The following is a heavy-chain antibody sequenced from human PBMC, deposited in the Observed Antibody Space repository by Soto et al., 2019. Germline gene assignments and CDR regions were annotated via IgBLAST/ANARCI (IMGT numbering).Heavy chain of an antibody. D-gene: IGHD1-26*01. J-gene: IGHJ4*02. CDR3: ARHHVRGRTIAGAAEF. CDR1: GRPLSGYY. CDR2: INHSGNT. V-gene: IGHV4-34*01. Sequence: SETLSRTCAVYGRPLSGYYWSWIRQPPGKALEWIGEINHSGNTNYNPSLKSRVTISVDTSKNQLFLNLSSVTAADTAMYYCARHHVRGRTIAGAAEFWGQGTLVTVSS.